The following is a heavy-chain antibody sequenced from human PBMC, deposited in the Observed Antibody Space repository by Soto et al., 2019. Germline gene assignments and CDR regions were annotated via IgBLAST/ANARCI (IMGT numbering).Heavy chain of an antibody. J-gene: IGHJ4*02. CDR2: ISYDVRKT. V-gene: IGHV3-30*18. CDR1: GLTFSTYG. D-gene: IGHD4-17*01. CDR3: AKYSLGGMGTVMMPGLY. Sequence: GGSLRLSCAVSGLTFSTYGMHWVRQAPGKGLEWVAVISYDVRKTHYADSVRGRFTISRDNSKSTLYLQMNDLRADDTALYYCAKYSLGGMGTVMMPGLYWGQGARVTVSS.